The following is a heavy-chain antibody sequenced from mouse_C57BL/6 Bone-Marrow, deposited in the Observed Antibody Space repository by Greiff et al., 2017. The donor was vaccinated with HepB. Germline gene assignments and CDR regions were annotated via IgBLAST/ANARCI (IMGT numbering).Heavy chain of an antibody. V-gene: IGHV1-81*01. Sequence: VQLQESGAELARPGASVKLSCKASGYTFTSYGISWVKQRTGQGLEWIGEIYPRSGNTYYNEKFKGKATLTADKSSSTAYMELRSLTSEDSAVYFCARRSTMVTTGFAYWGQGTLVTVSA. CDR1: GYTFTSYG. CDR3: ARRSTMVTTGFAY. CDR2: IYPRSGNT. J-gene: IGHJ3*01. D-gene: IGHD2-2*01.